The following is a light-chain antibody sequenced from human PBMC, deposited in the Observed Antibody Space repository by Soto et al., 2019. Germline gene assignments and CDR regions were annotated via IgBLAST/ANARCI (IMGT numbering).Light chain of an antibody. CDR3: QQYEHLIT. J-gene: IGKJ5*01. Sequence: DIQMTQSPSSLSASVGDRVTITCHAREDISNSVNWYQQKPGKAPKLLIYDASNLETGVPSRFSGSGSGTDFTFTISSLQPEDLATYYCQQYEHLITFGQGTRLEIK. CDR1: EDISNS. CDR2: DAS. V-gene: IGKV1-33*01.